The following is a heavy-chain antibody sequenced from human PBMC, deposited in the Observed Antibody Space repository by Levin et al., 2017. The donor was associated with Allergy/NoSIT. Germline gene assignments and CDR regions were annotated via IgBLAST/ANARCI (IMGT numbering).Heavy chain of an antibody. CDR1: GFTVSSNY. CDR3: ARGLGYSYGYGGVDAFDS. J-gene: IGHJ3*02. D-gene: IGHD5-18*01. V-gene: IGHV3-53*01. CDR2: IYSSGST. Sequence: GGSLRLSCAASGFTVSSNYMSWVRQAPGKGLEWVSVIYSSGSTYYADSVKGRFTISRDNSKNTLYLQMNSLRAEDTAVYYCARGLGYSYGYGGVDAFDSWGQGTMVTVSS.